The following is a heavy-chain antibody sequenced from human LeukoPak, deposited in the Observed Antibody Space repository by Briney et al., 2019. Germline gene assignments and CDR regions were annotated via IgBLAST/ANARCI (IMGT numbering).Heavy chain of an antibody. CDR1: GGSISTSSFY. CDR2: IYYSGST. CDR3: ASDCSSTSCYARYYFDN. D-gene: IGHD2-2*01. J-gene: IGHJ4*02. V-gene: IGHV4-39*01. Sequence: PSETLSLTCTVSGGSISTSSFYFGWIRQPPGKGLEWIGVIYYSGSTYYNPSLKSRVTISVDTSKNQFSLKLSSVTAADTAVYFCASDCSSTSCYARYYFDNWGQGTLVTVSS.